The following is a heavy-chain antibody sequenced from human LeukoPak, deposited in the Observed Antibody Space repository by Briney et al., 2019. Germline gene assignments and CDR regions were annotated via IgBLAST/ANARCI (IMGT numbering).Heavy chain of an antibody. CDR2: IYHSGST. V-gene: IGHV4-38-2*02. D-gene: IGHD3-22*01. CDR3: ARDLCVDRSSGYYSDWFDP. Sequence: SETLSLTRAVSGYSISGGYYWGWIRQPPGKGLEWIGSIYHSGSTYYNPSLKSRVTISVDTSKNQFSLKLSSVTAADTAVYYCARDLCVDRSSGYYSDWFDPWGQRTLVTVSS. CDR1: GYSISGGYY. J-gene: IGHJ5*02.